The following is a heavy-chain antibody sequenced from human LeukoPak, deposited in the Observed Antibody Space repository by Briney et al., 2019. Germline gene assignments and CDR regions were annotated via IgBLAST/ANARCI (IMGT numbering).Heavy chain of an antibody. V-gene: IGHV1-18*01. CDR2: ISAYNGNT. CDR1: GYTFTSYG. CDR3: ARGYPGGSPFYYYYYYMDV. Sequence: ASVKVSYKASGYTFTSYGISWVRQAPGQGLEWMGWISAYNGNTNYAQKLQGRVTMTTDTSTSTAYMELRSLRSDDTAVYYCARGYPGGSPFYYYYYYMDVWGKGTTVTVSS. J-gene: IGHJ6*03. D-gene: IGHD2-15*01.